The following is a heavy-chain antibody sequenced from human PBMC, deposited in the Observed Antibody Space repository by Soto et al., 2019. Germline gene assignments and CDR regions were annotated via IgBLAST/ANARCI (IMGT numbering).Heavy chain of an antibody. V-gene: IGHV4-30-4*01. CDR2: IYYSGST. J-gene: IGHJ6*02. Sequence: QVQLQESGPGLVKPSQTLSLTCTVSGGSLSSGYYYWSWIRQPPGTVLEWLGSIYYSGSTYYNPSLQSRVTISVDTSKNQCSLKLSSVTAADTAVYYCARAEGSGSYYLRNYYYYGMDVWGQGTTVTVSS. D-gene: IGHD3-10*01. CDR1: GGSLSSGYYY. CDR3: ARAEGSGSYYLRNYYYYGMDV.